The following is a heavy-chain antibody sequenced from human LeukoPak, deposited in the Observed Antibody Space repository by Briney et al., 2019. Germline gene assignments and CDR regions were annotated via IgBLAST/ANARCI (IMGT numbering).Heavy chain of an antibody. Sequence: PGGSLRLSCAASGFTFSSYSMNWVRQAPGKGLEWVSYISSSSSTIYYADSVKGRFTISRDNAKNSLYLQMNSLRAEDTAVYYCARYLNSGPEDFWGQGNLVTVSS. CDR1: GFTFSSYS. D-gene: IGHD1-26*01. CDR2: ISSSSSTI. J-gene: IGHJ4*02. CDR3: ARYLNSGPEDF. V-gene: IGHV3-48*01.